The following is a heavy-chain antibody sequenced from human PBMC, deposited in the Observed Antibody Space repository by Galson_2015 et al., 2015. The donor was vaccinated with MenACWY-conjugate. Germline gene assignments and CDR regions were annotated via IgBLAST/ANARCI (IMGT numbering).Heavy chain of an antibody. CDR1: GFTFSGFS. V-gene: IGHV3-21*04. J-gene: IGHJ4*02. CDR2: ISATSATI. CDR3: ARWVAVKMIEY. Sequence: SLRLSCAASGFTFSGFSMNWVRQAPGKGLEWVSSISATSATIYYADSVKGRFTISRDNAKNSLYLQMNSLRAEDAAVYYCARWVAVKMIEYCGQGTLVTVSS. D-gene: IGHD6-19*01.